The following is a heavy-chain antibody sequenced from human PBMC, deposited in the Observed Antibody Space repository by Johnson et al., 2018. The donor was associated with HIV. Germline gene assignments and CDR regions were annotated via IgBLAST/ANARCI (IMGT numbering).Heavy chain of an antibody. CDR1: GFTVSSNY. D-gene: IGHD4-17*01. J-gene: IGHJ3*02. CDR2: IYSGGNT. CDR3: ARDEGLDYGASLGAFDI. Sequence: VQLVESGGGLVQPGGSLRLSCAASGFTVSSNYMSLVRQAPGKGLEWVSVIYSGGNTYYADSVKGRFTISRDNSKNTVFLQMNRLRAEDTAVYYCARDEGLDYGASLGAFDIWGQGTMVTVSS. V-gene: IGHV3-66*01.